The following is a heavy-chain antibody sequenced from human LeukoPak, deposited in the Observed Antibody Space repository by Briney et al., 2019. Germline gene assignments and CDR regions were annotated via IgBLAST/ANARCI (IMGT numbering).Heavy chain of an antibody. J-gene: IGHJ4*02. CDR3: ARGFRGYCSSTSCYGTTGFDY. D-gene: IGHD2-2*01. CDR1: GGSFSGYY. CDR2: INHSGST. Sequence: SETLSLTCAVYGGSFSGYYWSWIRQPPGKGLEWIGEINHSGSTNYNPSLKSRVTISVDTSKNQFSLTLSSVTAADTAVYYCARGFRGYCSSTSCYGTTGFDYWGQGTLVTVSS. V-gene: IGHV4-34*01.